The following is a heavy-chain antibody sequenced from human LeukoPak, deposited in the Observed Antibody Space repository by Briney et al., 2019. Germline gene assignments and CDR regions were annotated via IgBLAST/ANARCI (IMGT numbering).Heavy chain of an antibody. CDR1: GGTFSSYA. J-gene: IGHJ5*02. V-gene: IGHV1-69*13. CDR3: ASIRITIFGVVNTGGNWFDP. Sequence: SVKVSCKASGGTFSSYAISWVRQAPGQGLEWMGGIIPIFGTANYAQKVQGRVTITADGSTSTAYMELSSLRSEDTAVYYCASIRITIFGVVNTGGNWFDPWGQGTLVTVSS. D-gene: IGHD3-3*01. CDR2: IIPIFGTA.